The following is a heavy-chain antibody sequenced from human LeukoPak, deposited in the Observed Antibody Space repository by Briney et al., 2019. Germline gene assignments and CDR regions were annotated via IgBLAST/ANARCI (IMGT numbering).Heavy chain of an antibody. CDR2: ISGSGGST. CDR1: GFTFSSYA. J-gene: IGHJ3*02. V-gene: IGHV3-23*01. CDR3: ARGLGKGAFDI. Sequence: GGSLRLSCAASGFTFSSYAMSWVRQAPGKGLEWVSAISGSGGSTYYADSVKGRFTVSRDNAKNSLYLQMNSLRAEDTAVYYCARGLGKGAFDIWGQGTMVTVSS. D-gene: IGHD1-26*01.